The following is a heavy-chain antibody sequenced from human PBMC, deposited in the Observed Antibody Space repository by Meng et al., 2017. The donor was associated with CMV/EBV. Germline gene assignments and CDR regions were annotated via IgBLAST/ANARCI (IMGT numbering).Heavy chain of an antibody. CDR2: ISSSGSTI. CDR1: GITFSDFL. Sequence: GGSLRLSCTVSGITFSDFLMGWFRQAPGKGLEWVSYISSSGSTIYYADSVKGRFTISRDNAKNSLYLQMNSLRAEDTAVYYCAREKGALDYWGQGTLVTVSS. J-gene: IGHJ4*02. CDR3: AREKGALDY. D-gene: IGHD3-16*01. V-gene: IGHV3-11*04.